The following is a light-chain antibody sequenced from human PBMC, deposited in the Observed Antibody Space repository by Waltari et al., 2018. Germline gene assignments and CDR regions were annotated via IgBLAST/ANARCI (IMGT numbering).Light chain of an antibody. CDR1: QNILNN. V-gene: IGKV1-39*01. Sequence: DIQMTQSPSSLSASVGDRVTITCRATQNILNNLHWYQQKPGKAPNPLIFSASNLQTGGPARFSGSGSGTLFTLTISNLQPEDSARYFCQQSYTPPFTFGGGTRVEIK. CDR2: SAS. CDR3: QQSYTPPFT. J-gene: IGKJ4*01.